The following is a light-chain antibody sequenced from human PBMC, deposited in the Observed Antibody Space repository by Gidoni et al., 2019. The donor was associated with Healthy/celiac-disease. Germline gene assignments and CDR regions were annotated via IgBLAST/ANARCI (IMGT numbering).Light chain of an antibody. CDR1: QSVSSH. CDR3: QQRSNWPRGT. V-gene: IGKV3-11*01. CDR2: DAS. Sequence: ETVLTQSPATLSLSPGERATLSCRASQSVSSHLAWYQQKPGQAPRLLIYDASNRATGIPARFSGSGSGTDFTLTISSLEPEDFAVYYCQQRSNWPRGTFGPGTKVDIK. J-gene: IGKJ3*01.